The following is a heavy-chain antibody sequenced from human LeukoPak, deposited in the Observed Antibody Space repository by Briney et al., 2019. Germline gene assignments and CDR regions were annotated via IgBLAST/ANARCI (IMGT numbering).Heavy chain of an antibody. CDR3: AKGSSGYFADL. J-gene: IGHJ5*02. CDR2: ISNDGGGT. V-gene: IGHV3-23*01. CDR1: GFTFSSYA. Sequence: GGSLRLSCAASGFTFSSYAMSWVRQAPGKGLERVSAISNDGGGTTYADFVKGRFTISRDNSKNTLFLQMNSLRAEDTALYYCAKGSSGYFADLWGQGTLVTVSS. D-gene: IGHD3-22*01.